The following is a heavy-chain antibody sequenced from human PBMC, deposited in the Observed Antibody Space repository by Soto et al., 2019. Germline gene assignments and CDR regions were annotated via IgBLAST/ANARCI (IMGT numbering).Heavy chain of an antibody. CDR3: AREDRDRETGLVPAAIDGMDV. CDR1: GGTFSRYS. D-gene: IGHD2-2*01. Sequence: QVQLVQSGAEVKKPGSSVKVSCKASGGTFSRYSITWLRQAPGHGLEWIGRIIPIFGIASYAQKFQGRVTITADESTRTPFRELSSLRSDDTAVYYCAREDRDRETGLVPAAIDGMDVWGQGTTVTVSS. V-gene: IGHV1-69*08. CDR2: IIPIFGIA. J-gene: IGHJ6*02.